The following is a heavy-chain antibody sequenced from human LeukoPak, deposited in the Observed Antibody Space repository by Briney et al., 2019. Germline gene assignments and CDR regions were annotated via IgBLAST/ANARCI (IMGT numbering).Heavy chain of an antibody. CDR2: IYYSGST. V-gene: IGHV4-59*01. CDR3: ARGGYFDWLSYGAFDY. J-gene: IGHJ4*02. D-gene: IGHD3-9*01. Sequence: PSETLSLTCTVSGGSISSYYWSWIRQPPGKGLEWIGHIYYSGSTNYNPSLKSRVTISVDTSKNQFSLKLSSVTAADTAVYYCARGGYFDWLSYGAFDYWGQGTLVTVSS. CDR1: GGSISSYY.